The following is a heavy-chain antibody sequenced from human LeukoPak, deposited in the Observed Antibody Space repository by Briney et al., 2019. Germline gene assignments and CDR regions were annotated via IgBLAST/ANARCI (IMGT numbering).Heavy chain of an antibody. J-gene: IGHJ4*02. D-gene: IGHD6-19*01. CDR2: FYHSGST. V-gene: IGHV4-59*13. CDR1: GGSISSYH. CDR3: ASTQQWLAFDY. Sequence: SETLSLTCTVSGGSISSYHWSWIRQPLGKGLEYIGCFYHSGSTNYNPSLKSRVTTSVDTSKNEFSLRLNSVTAADTAVYYCASTQQWLAFDYWGQGILVTVSS.